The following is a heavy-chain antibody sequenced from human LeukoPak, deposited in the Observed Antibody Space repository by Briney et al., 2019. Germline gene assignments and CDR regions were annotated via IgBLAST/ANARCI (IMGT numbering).Heavy chain of an antibody. Sequence: ASVTVSCKASGYTFTFYYMHWVRQAPGQGREWMGWINPNSGGTNYAQKFQGRVTMTRDTSISTAYMELSRLRSDDTAVYYCARDGVGYYDSSGYYYFQHWGQGTLVTVSS. CDR3: ARDGVGYYDSSGYYYFQH. D-gene: IGHD3-22*01. V-gene: IGHV1-2*02. CDR2: INPNSGGT. CDR1: GYTFTFYY. J-gene: IGHJ1*01.